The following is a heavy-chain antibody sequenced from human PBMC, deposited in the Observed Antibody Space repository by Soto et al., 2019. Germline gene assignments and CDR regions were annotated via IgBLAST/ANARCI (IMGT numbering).Heavy chain of an antibody. CDR3: ARTPRYPDGAFDI. J-gene: IGHJ3*02. CDR2: IDWDDDK. CDR1: GFSLSTSGMR. V-gene: IGHV2-70*04. D-gene: IGHD3-9*01. Sequence: EXGPTVVRTTHTLTLTCTFSGFSLSTSGMRVSWIRQPPGKALEWLARIDWDDDKFYSTSLKTRLTISKDTSKNQVVLTMTNMDPVDTATYYCARTPRYPDGAFDIWGQGTMLTVSS.